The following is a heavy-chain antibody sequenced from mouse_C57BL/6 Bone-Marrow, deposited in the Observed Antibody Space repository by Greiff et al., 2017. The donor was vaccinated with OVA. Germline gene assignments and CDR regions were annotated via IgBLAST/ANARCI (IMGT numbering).Heavy chain of an antibody. CDR1: GYAFSSSW. J-gene: IGHJ2*01. V-gene: IGHV1-82*01. CDR2: IYPGAGDT. CDR3: ARHEDGYYASDFDY. Sequence: QVQLQQSGPELVKPGASVKISCKASGYAFSSSWMNWVKQRPGKGLEWIGRIYPGAGDTNYNGKFKGKATLTADNSSSTDYMQLSSLTSEDSAVYFGARHEDGYYASDFDYWGQGTTLTVSS. D-gene: IGHD2-3*01.